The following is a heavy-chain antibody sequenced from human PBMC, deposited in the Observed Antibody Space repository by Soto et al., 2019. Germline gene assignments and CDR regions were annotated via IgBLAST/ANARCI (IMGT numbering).Heavy chain of an antibody. CDR2: ISHGGSP. J-gene: IGHJ6*02. V-gene: IGHV4-30-2*01. CDR3: ARGHYYYAMDV. CDR1: GGSVSSGVFS. Sequence: QLKLQESGSGVVKPSQTLSLTCAVSGGSVSSGVFSWNWIRQPPGQGLEWIGYISHGGSPHYTPSLRGRVSISVARSTNVISLNWTSMTPADTALYFGARGHYYYAMDVWGQGTTVTVS.